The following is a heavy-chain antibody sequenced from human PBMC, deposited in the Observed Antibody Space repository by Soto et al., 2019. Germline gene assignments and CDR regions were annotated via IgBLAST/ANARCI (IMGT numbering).Heavy chain of an antibody. CDR2: ISGSGGST. CDR1: GFTFSSYA. Sequence: QTGGSLRLSCAASGFTFSSYAMSWVRQAPGKGLEWVSAISGSGGSTYYADSVKGRFTISRDNSKNTLYLQMNSLRAEDTAVYYCAKPKLNEYYYDSSGPFDYWGQGTLVTVSS. V-gene: IGHV3-23*01. CDR3: AKPKLNEYYYDSSGPFDY. J-gene: IGHJ4*02. D-gene: IGHD3-22*01.